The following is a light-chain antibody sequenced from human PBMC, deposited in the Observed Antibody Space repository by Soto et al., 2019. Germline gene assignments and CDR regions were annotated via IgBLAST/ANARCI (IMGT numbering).Light chain of an antibody. CDR2: GAS. Sequence: EIVLTQSPGTLSLSSGERATLSCRASQGVKNNYLAWYQQKPGQAPRLLIYGASSRATGIPDRFSGSGSGTDFTLTISGLEPEDFAVYYCQQYGSSTWTFGQGTKVDIK. CDR1: QGVKNNY. J-gene: IGKJ1*01. CDR3: QQYGSSTWT. V-gene: IGKV3-20*01.